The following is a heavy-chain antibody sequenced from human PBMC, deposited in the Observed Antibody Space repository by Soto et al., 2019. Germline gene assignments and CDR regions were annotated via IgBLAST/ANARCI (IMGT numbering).Heavy chain of an antibody. CDR1: GGTFSSYT. V-gene: IGHV1-69*02. Sequence: ASVKVSCKASGGTFSSYTISWVRQAPGQGLEWMGRIIPILGIANYAQKFQGRVTITADKSTSTAYMELSSLRSEDTAVYYCARHKWFGELMASDYWGQGTLVTSPQ. J-gene: IGHJ4*02. D-gene: IGHD3-10*01. CDR3: ARHKWFGELMASDY. CDR2: IIPILGIA.